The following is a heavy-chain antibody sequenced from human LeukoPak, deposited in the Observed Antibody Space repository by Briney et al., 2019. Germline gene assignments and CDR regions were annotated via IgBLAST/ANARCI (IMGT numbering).Heavy chain of an antibody. J-gene: IGHJ4*02. CDR1: GFTFSSYW. CDR2: INQDGSGE. CDR3: ARAGPYQLPPRPVDY. D-gene: IGHD2-2*01. V-gene: IGHV3-7*01. Sequence: PGGSLRLSCAASGFTFSSYWLSWVRKAPGKGLEWVANINQDGSGEYYVDSVKGRFTISRDNAKNSLFLQRNSLRAEDTAIYYCARAGPYQLPPRPVDYWGQGTLVTVSS.